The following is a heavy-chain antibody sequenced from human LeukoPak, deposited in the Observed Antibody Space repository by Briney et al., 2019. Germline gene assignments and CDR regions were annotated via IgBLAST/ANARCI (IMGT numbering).Heavy chain of an antibody. D-gene: IGHD3-22*01. Sequence: SETLSLTCTVSGGSISSGGYYWRWIRQHPGKGLEWIGYIYYSGSTYYNPSLKSRATISVDTSKNQFSLKLSSVTAADTAVYYCARAPSYYDSSGYYVRDAFDIWGQGTMVTVSS. CDR2: IYYSGST. J-gene: IGHJ3*02. CDR1: GGSISSGGYY. CDR3: ARAPSYYDSSGYYVRDAFDI. V-gene: IGHV4-31*03.